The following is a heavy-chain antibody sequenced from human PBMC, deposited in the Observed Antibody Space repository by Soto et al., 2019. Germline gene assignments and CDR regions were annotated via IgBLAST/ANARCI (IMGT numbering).Heavy chain of an antibody. Sequence: QMQLQESGPGLVKPSETLSLTCTVSNCSISTTSYNWGWIRQAPGKGLEWIGTIFYTGTTSYNPSLKSRGTRTVDTSNNQFSLKLASVTAADTAVYYCARHGSFWGQGILVVVSS. CDR3: ARHGSF. CDR1: NCSISTTSYN. D-gene: IGHD3-16*02. CDR2: IFYTGTT. J-gene: IGHJ4*02. V-gene: IGHV4-39*01.